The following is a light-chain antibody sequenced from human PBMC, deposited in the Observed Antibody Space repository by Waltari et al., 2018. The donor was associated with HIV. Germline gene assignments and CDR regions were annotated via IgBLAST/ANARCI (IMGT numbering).Light chain of an antibody. CDR3: QQTYSTPPYT. CDR2: AAT. CDR1: QNISNY. J-gene: IGKJ2*01. V-gene: IGKV1-39*01. Sequence: DIQMTQSPSALSASVGDRVTITCRSSQNISNYDNWYRQKVGEDPKPLVVAATTLQSGVPSRFSASGSGTEFTLPIASLEPEDFAMYFCQQTYSTPPYTFGQGTK.